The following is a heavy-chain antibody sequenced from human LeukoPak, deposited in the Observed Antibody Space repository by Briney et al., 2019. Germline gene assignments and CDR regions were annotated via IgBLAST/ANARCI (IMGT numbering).Heavy chain of an antibody. D-gene: IGHD3-16*01. Sequence: PSETLSLTCAVYGGSFSGYYWSWVRQPPGMGLEWIGEVNLSGVTNYNPSLKSRITMSLDTSKNHSSLKLSSVTAADTAVYYCARPVGGWFDPWGQGTLVTVSS. V-gene: IGHV4-34*01. CDR1: GGSFSGYY. J-gene: IGHJ5*02. CDR3: ARPVGGWFDP. CDR2: VNLSGVT.